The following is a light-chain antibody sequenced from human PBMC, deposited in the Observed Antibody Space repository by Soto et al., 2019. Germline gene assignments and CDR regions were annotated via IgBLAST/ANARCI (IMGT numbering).Light chain of an antibody. CDR1: QSVSSY. CDR3: QQRSNWPVT. V-gene: IGKV3-11*01. J-gene: IGKJ1*01. Sequence: EIVLTQSPGTLSLSPGERATLSCRASQSVSSYLAWYQQKPGQAPRLLIYDASTRATGISARFSGSGSGTEFTLTISSLEPEDSALYYCQQRSNWPVTFGQGTKVEVK. CDR2: DAS.